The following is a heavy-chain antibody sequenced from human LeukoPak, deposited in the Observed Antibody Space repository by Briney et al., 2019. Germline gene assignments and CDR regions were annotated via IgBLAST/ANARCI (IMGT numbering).Heavy chain of an antibody. J-gene: IGHJ5*02. Sequence: ASVKVSCKASGYTFTGYYMHWVRQAPGQGLEWMGWINPNSGGTNYAQKFQGRVTMTRDTSIGTAYMELSRLRSDDTAVCYCARDPGYSGYDLVSWFDPWGQGTLVTVSS. V-gene: IGHV1-2*02. CDR3: ARDPGYSGYDLVSWFDP. CDR1: GYTFTGYY. CDR2: INPNSGGT. D-gene: IGHD5-12*01.